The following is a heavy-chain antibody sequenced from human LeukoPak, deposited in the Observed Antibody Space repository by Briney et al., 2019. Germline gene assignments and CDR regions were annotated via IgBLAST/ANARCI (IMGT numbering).Heavy chain of an antibody. CDR3: AKDRGGSGWYVFDY. D-gene: IGHD6-19*01. CDR2: ISSSSSYI. CDR1: GFTFSSYS. V-gene: IGHV3-21*04. Sequence: GGSLRLSCAASGFTFSSYSMNWVRQAPGKGLEWVSSISSSSSYIYYADSVKGRFTISRDNSKNTLYLQMNSLRAEDTAVYYCAKDRGGSGWYVFDYWGQGTLVTVSS. J-gene: IGHJ4*02.